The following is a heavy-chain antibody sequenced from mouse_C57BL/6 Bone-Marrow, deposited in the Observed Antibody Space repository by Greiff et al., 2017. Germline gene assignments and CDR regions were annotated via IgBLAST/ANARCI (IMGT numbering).Heavy chain of an antibody. Sequence: VQLQQSGAELVRPGASVKLSCTASGFNIQDDYLHWVKPRPEQGLKWIGWIDPENGDTEYASKFQGKATITADTSSNTAYLQLSSLTSEDTAVYYCTTDYGSSFAMDYWGQGTSVTVSS. V-gene: IGHV14-4*01. CDR2: IDPENGDT. CDR3: TTDYGSSFAMDY. D-gene: IGHD1-1*01. CDR1: GFNIQDDY. J-gene: IGHJ4*01.